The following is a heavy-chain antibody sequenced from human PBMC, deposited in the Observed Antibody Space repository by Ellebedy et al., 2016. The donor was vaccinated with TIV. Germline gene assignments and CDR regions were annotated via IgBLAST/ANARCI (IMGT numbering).Heavy chain of an antibody. CDR1: GGSISSGAFY. CDR2: IYYSGST. CDR3: ARNYDILTGYYAFDY. V-gene: IGHV4-39*01. J-gene: IGHJ4*02. Sequence: MPSETLSLTCTVSGGSISSGAFYWTWIRQPPGKGLEWIGSIYYSGSTYYNPSLKSRVSISVDTSKNQFSLKLSSVTAADTAVYFCARNYDILTGYYAFDYWGQGTLVTVSS. D-gene: IGHD3-9*01.